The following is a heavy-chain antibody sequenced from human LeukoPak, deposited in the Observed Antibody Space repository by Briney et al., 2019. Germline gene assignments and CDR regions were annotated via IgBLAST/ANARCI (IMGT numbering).Heavy chain of an antibody. V-gene: IGHV4-59*08. Sequence: SETLSLTCTVSGGSIIGDYWSWIRQPPGKGLEWIGYIYYSGNANYNPALKSRVTISVDTSKNQFSLRLKSVTAADTAVYYCAKQDAAAGSDYWGQGTLVIVSS. CDR3: AKQDAAAGSDY. CDR1: GGSIIGDY. CDR2: IYYSGNA. D-gene: IGHD6-13*01. J-gene: IGHJ4*02.